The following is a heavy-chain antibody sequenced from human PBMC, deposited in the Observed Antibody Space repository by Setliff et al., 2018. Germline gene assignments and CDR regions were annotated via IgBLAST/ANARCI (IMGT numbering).Heavy chain of an antibody. V-gene: IGHV3-11*04. D-gene: IGHD4-17*01. CDR1: GFTFSDYY. J-gene: IGHJ5*02. CDR2: ITSSGTTT. CDR3: ARPVYGNWFDP. Sequence: GGSLRLSCAASGFTFSDYYMSWIRQAPGKGLEWVSYITSSGTTTFYTDSVKGRFAISRDNAKSTLYLQMNSLRAEDTAVYYCARPVYGNWFDPWGQGTLVTVSS.